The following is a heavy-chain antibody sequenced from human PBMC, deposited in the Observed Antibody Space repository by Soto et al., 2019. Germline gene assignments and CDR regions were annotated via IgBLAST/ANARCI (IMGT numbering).Heavy chain of an antibody. J-gene: IGHJ4*02. D-gene: IGHD5-12*01. CDR1: GFTFSTDG. Sequence: PGGSLRLSCAASGFTFSTDGMHWVRQAPGEGLEWVSYISSSGRTRFYADSVKGRFTISRDNVKNSLYLHMNSLRAEDTAVYYCASEGYNYFDYWGQGTLVTVSS. CDR3: ASEGYNYFDY. V-gene: IGHV3-48*03. CDR2: ISSSGRTR.